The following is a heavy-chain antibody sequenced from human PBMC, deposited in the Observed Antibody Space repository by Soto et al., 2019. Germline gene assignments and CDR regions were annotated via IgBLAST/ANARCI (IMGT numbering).Heavy chain of an antibody. CDR2: FSDSGST. V-gene: IGHV4-34*01. CDR1: GGSFSGNY. J-gene: IGHJ6*02. CDR3: ARGNFYYGLDV. Sequence: LSLTCAVYGGSFSGNYWSWIRQPPGKGLEWIGEFSDSGSTNYNPSLKSRVTISEDMSKSQFSLKLSSVTAADTAVYYCARGNFYYGLDVWGQGTTVTVSS.